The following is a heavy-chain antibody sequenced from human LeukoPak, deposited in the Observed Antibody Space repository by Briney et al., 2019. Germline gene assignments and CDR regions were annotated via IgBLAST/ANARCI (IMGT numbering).Heavy chain of an antibody. Sequence: ASVKVSCKASGGTFSSYAISWVRQAPGQGLEWMGRIIPILGIANYAQKFQGRVTITADKSTSTAYMELSSLRSEDTAVYYCARDTRVGAIVLGWFNPWGQGTLVTVSS. J-gene: IGHJ5*02. CDR3: ARDTRVGAIVLGWFNP. V-gene: IGHV1-69*04. CDR2: IIPILGIA. D-gene: IGHD1-26*01. CDR1: GGTFSSYA.